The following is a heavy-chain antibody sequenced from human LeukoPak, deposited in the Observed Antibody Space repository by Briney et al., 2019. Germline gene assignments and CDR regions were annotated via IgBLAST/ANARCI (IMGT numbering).Heavy chain of an antibody. D-gene: IGHD6-13*01. Sequence: SQTLSLTCSVSGGSISSGGSYWSWIRQHPGKGLEWIGYIYTSGSTNCNPSLKSRVTISVDTSKNQFSLKLSSVTAADTAVYYCARQRAAALKGHYYCDMDVWGKGTTVTVSS. CDR2: IYTSGST. J-gene: IGHJ6*03. CDR1: GGSISSGGSY. V-gene: IGHV4-31*03. CDR3: ARQRAAALKGHYYCDMDV.